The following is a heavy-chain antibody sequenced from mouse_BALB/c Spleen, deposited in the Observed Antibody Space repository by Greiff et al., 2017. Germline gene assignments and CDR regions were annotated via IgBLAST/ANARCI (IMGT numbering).Heavy chain of an antibody. J-gene: IGHJ2*01. CDR2: ISYDGSN. V-gene: IGHV3-6*02. Sequence: EVHLVESGPGLVKPSQSLSLTCSVTGYSITSGYYWNWIRQFPGNKLEWMGYISYDGSNNYNPSLKNRISITRDTSKNQFFLKLNSVTTEDTATYYCARHSHFDYWGQGTTLTVSS. CDR3: ARHSHFDY. CDR1: GYSITSGYY.